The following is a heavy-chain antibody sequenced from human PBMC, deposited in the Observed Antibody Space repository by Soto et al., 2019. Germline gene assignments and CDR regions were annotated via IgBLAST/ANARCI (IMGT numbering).Heavy chain of an antibody. V-gene: IGHV1-18*01. J-gene: IGHJ5*02. CDR3: ARVIPGPEAWFHP. CDR2: ISPYTDDP. Sequence: ASVKVSCKASGNTFTNFGVTWVQQAPGQGLEWMGWISPYTDDPSYAQKFQGRVTMTIDTSTSTAYLDLRRLTSDDTAVYYCARVIPGPEAWFHPWGQGTLVTVSS. CDR1: GNTFTNFG. D-gene: IGHD2-2*01.